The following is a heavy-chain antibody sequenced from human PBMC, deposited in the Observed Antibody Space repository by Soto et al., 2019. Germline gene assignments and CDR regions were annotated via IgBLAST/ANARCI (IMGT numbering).Heavy chain of an antibody. J-gene: IGHJ2*01. CDR2: ILYTGVT. V-gene: IGHV4-61*03. D-gene: IGHD3-22*01. Sequence: WIWIRQAPGTGLEYIGYILYTGVTNYNPSLSSRVTISLDTSKNHFSLKLNSMTAADTAVYYCVRVLDSSWYADLWGRGTLVTVSS. CDR3: VRVLDSSWYADL.